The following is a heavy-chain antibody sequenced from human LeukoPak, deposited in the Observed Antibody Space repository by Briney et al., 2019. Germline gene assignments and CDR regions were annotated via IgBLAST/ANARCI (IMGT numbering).Heavy chain of an antibody. CDR1: GFTFSSYS. Sequence: GGSLRLSCAASGFTFSSYSMNWVRQAPGKGLEWVSSISSSSSYIYHADSVKGRFTISRDNAKNSLYLQMNSLRAEDTAVYYCARANVLLWFGELSYNWFDPWGQGTLVTVSS. CDR3: ARANVLLWFGELSYNWFDP. J-gene: IGHJ5*02. D-gene: IGHD3-10*01. CDR2: ISSSSSYI. V-gene: IGHV3-21*01.